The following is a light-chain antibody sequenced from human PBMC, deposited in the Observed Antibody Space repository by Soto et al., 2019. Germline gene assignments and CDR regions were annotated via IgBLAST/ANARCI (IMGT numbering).Light chain of an antibody. CDR2: GAS. Sequence: EVVLTQSPDTLSVSPGERATLSCRASQSVSTTLAWYQQRPGQAPRLLIYGASTRATGIPARFSGSGSGTEFTLTISSLQPDDFATYCCQLYTCYSEAFGQGSNVDVK. CDR3: QLYTCYSEA. J-gene: IGKJ1*01. V-gene: IGKV3-15*01. CDR1: QSVSTT.